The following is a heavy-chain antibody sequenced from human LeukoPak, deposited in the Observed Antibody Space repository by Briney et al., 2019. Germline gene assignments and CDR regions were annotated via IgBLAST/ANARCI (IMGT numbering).Heavy chain of an antibody. CDR1: GGSSRNVY. V-gene: IGHV4-4*09. CDR3: ARHGRVRVLAAAGTFGFAP. Sequence: SETPFLTCSESGGSSRNVYWGWSRHPPGKGLECIGYIYTSGSTNYNPSLKSRVTISVDTSKNQFSLKLSSVTAADTAVYYCARHGRVRVLAAAGTFGFAPWGQGTLVTVSS. D-gene: IGHD6-13*01. CDR2: IYTSGST. J-gene: IGHJ5*02.